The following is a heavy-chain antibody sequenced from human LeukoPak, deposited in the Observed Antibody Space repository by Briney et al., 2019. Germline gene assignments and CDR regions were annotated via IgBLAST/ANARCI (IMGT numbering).Heavy chain of an antibody. Sequence: ASVKVSCKASGYTFTSYGISWVRQAPGQGLEWMGWISAYNGNTNYAQKLQGRVTMTTDTSTSTAYMELRSLRSDDTAVYYCARDFGPEWELHLTNAFDIWGQGTMVTVSS. D-gene: IGHD1-26*01. CDR1: GYTFTSYG. CDR3: ARDFGPEWELHLTNAFDI. J-gene: IGHJ3*02. V-gene: IGHV1-18*01. CDR2: ISAYNGNT.